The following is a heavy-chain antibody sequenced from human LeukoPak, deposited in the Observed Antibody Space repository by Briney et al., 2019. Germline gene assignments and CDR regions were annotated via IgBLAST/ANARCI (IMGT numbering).Heavy chain of an antibody. V-gene: IGHV3-23*01. Sequence: QPGGSLRLSCAASGFPFSSYAMSWARQAPGKGLEWVSAISGSSGSTYYAHSVKGRFTISRDNSKNTLYLQMISLRAEDTAVYYCAKDPRIELQGLVRFDAFDIWGQGTMVTVSS. CDR2: ISGSSGST. D-gene: IGHD6-19*01. CDR3: AKDPRIELQGLVRFDAFDI. CDR1: GFPFSSYA. J-gene: IGHJ3*02.